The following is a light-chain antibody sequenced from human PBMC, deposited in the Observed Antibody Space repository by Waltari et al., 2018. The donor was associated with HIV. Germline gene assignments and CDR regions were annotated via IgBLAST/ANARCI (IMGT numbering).Light chain of an antibody. CDR1: QSVFYSSNNKNY. CDR3: QQYYNTPLT. CDR2: WAS. V-gene: IGKV4-1*01. J-gene: IGKJ4*01. Sequence: DIVMTQSPDSLAVPLGETATINCKSSQSVFYSSNNKNYLAWYQQKPGQPPKLLLYWASTRESGVPDRFSGSGSGTDFTLTISRLQAEDVAVFYCQQYYNTPLTSGGGTKVEI.